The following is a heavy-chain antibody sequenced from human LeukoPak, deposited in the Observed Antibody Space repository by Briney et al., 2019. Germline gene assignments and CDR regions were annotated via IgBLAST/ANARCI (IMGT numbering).Heavy chain of an antibody. Sequence: ASVKVSCKASGYTFTSYGISWVRRAPGQGLEWMGWISAYNGNTNYAQKLQGRVTMTTDTSTSTAYMELRSLRSDDTAVYYRAREPYSSSPVWFDPWGQGTLVTVSS. CDR2: ISAYNGNT. J-gene: IGHJ5*02. CDR3: AREPYSSSPVWFDP. CDR1: GYTFTSYG. D-gene: IGHD6-6*01. V-gene: IGHV1-18*01.